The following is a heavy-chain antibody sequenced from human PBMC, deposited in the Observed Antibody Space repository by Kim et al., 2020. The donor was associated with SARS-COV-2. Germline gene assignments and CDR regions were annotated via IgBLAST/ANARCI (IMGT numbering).Heavy chain of an antibody. CDR1: GFTFSSYW. J-gene: IGHJ6*02. Sequence: GGSLRLSCAASGFTFSSYWMHWVRQAPGKGLVWVSRINSDGSSTSYADSVKGRFTISRDNAKNTLYLQMNSLRAEDTAVYYCASSGLVVPAAMGMDVWGQGTTVTVSS. D-gene: IGHD2-2*01. CDR3: ASSGLVVPAAMGMDV. CDR2: INSDGSST. V-gene: IGHV3-74*01.